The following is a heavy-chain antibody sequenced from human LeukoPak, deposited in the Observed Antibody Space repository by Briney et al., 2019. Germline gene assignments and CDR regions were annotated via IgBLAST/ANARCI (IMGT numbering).Heavy chain of an antibody. CDR3: AKDPKYAGRLNDFDI. CDR1: GFTFSTYD. D-gene: IGHD3-10*01. J-gene: IGHJ3*02. CDR2: ISGGGGSK. V-gene: IGHV3-23*01. Sequence: GGSLRLSCAASGFTFSTYDMNWVRQAPGKGLEWISGISGGGGSKYYADSVKGRFTISRDNSENTLYLQMNSLRAEDTAVYYCAKDPKYAGRLNDFDIWGQGTKVTVSS.